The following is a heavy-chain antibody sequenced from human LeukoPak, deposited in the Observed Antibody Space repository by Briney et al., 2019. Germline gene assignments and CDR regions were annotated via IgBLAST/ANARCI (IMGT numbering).Heavy chain of an antibody. CDR3: AKRSDYGANWNYFDY. D-gene: IGHD4-23*01. V-gene: IGHV3-23*01. J-gene: IGHJ4*02. Sequence: GGSLRLSCAASGFTFNNYAMTWVCQAPGKGLEWVSIISDSGGSTYYADSVKGRFTISRDNSKNTLYLQMNSLRAEDTAVYYCAKRSDYGANWNYFDYWGQGTPVTVSS. CDR1: GFTFNNYA. CDR2: ISDSGGST.